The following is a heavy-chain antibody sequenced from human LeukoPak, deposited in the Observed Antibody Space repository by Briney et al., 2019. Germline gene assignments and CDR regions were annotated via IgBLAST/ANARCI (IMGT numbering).Heavy chain of an antibody. V-gene: IGHV3-30-3*01. D-gene: IGHD5-24*01. CDR2: ISYDGSNK. CDR3: ARSERWLRSFIDY. J-gene: IGHJ4*02. Sequence: LEWVAVISYDGSNKYYADSVKGRFTISRDHSKNTLYLQMNSLRAEDTAVYYCARSERWLRSFIDYWGQGTLVTVSS.